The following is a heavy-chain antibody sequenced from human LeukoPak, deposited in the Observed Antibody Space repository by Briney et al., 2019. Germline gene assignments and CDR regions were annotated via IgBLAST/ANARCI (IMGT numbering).Heavy chain of an antibody. J-gene: IGHJ6*02. Sequence: ASVKVSCKASGYTFTNYAMNWVRQAPGQGLEWMGWINTNTANPTYAQGFTGRFVFSLDTSVSTAYLQISSLKAEDTAVYYCARTDFYGDENYYYIAMDVWGHGTTVTVSS. V-gene: IGHV7-4-1*02. CDR1: GYTFTNYA. D-gene: IGHD4-17*01. CDR3: ARTDFYGDENYYYIAMDV. CDR2: INTNTANP.